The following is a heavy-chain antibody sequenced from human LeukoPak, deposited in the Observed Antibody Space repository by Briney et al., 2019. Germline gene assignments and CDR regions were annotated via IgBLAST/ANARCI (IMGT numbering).Heavy chain of an antibody. CDR3: ATRGTGTAAGDY. Sequence: GGSLRLSCAASGFTFSSYAMNWVRQAPGKGLEWISAISGSGGSTYYADSVKGRFTISRDNSKNALYLQMNSLRAEDTAVYYCATRGTGTAAGDYWGQGTLVTVS. CDR2: ISGSGGST. V-gene: IGHV3-23*01. CDR1: GFTFSSYA. J-gene: IGHJ4*02. D-gene: IGHD1-7*01.